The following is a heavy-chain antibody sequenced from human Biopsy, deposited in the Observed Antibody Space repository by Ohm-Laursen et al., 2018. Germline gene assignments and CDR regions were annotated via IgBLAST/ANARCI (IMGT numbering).Heavy chain of an antibody. Sequence: VKISCKAPGGTFSNYGVNWVQQAPGQGLEWLGGNIPILGTGNYAQKFQDRVTVAADTSTSTATMELRSLRSDDTAVYYCATKLTGYFHHWGQGTLVIVSS. CDR2: NIPILGTG. J-gene: IGHJ1*01. V-gene: IGHV1-69*13. CDR3: ATKLTGYFHH. D-gene: IGHD3-9*01. CDR1: GGTFSNYG.